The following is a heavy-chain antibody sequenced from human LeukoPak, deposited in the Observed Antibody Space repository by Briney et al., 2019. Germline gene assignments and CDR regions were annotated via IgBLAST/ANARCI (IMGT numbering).Heavy chain of an antibody. CDR2: ISSSSSYI. D-gene: IGHD3-22*01. CDR3: ARVLDYDSSGYSYYYYYGMDV. CDR1: GFTLSSYS. J-gene: IGHJ6*02. V-gene: IGHV3-21*01. Sequence: PGGSLRLSCAASGFTLSSYSMNWVRQAPGKGLEWVSSISSSSSYIYYADSVKGRFTISRDNANNSLYLQMNSLRAEDTAVYYCARVLDYDSSGYSYYYYYGMDVWGQGSTVTVSS.